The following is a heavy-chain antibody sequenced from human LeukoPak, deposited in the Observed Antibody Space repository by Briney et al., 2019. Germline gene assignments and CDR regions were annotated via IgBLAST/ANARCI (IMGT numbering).Heavy chain of an antibody. CDR1: GGTFSSYA. J-gene: IGHJ4*02. CDR3: ARGGYCSGGSCEPYDLDY. Sequence: ASVKVSCKASGGTFSSYAISWVRQAPGQGLEWMGGIIPIFGTANYAQKLQGRVTMTTDTSTSTAYMELRSLRSDGTAVYYCARGGYCSGGSCEPYDLDYWGQGTLVTVSS. D-gene: IGHD2-15*01. V-gene: IGHV1-69*05. CDR2: IIPIFGTA.